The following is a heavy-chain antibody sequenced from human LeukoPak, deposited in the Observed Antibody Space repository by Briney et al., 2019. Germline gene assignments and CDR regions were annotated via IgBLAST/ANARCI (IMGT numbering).Heavy chain of an antibody. CDR3: ARVGNSHDSSSYEDAFDI. D-gene: IGHD3-22*01. V-gene: IGHV1-2*02. CDR1: EYTFSDYH. CDR2: INPKSGGT. Sequence: GASVKVSCKASEYTFSDYHMHWVRQVYGQELEWMGWINPKSGGTNYGQQFQGRVTMTTDTSITTSYMELSRLRFDDTAVYYCARVGNSHDSSSYEDAFDIWGQGTMVTVSS. J-gene: IGHJ3*02.